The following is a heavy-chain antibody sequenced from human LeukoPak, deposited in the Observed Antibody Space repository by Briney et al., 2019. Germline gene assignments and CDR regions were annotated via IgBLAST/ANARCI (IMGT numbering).Heavy chain of an antibody. Sequence: GASVKVSCKASGYTFTDYYLHWVRQAPGQGLEWMGWIKPHTGDTHYAQSFQGRATMTRDTSISTAYMDLVMLRSDDTDVYYCARGSALSQTTGTTFDYWGRGTLVTVSS. V-gene: IGHV1-2*02. CDR1: GYTFTDYY. CDR2: IKPHTGDT. D-gene: IGHD4-17*01. J-gene: IGHJ4*02. CDR3: ARGSALSQTTGTTFDY.